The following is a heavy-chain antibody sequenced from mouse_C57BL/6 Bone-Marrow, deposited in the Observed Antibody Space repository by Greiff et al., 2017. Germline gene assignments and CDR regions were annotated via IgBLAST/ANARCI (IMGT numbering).Heavy chain of an antibody. CDR1: GYTFTDYE. Sequence: VQLQESGAELVRPGASVTLSCKASGYTFTDYEMHWVKQTPVHGLEWIGAIDPETGGTAYNQKFKGKAILTADKSSSTAYMDLRSLTSEDSAVYYCTTVTTVVATGYFDYGGKGTTLTVSS. CDR3: TTVTTVVATGYFDY. D-gene: IGHD1-1*01. J-gene: IGHJ2*01. V-gene: IGHV1-15*01. CDR2: IDPETGGT.